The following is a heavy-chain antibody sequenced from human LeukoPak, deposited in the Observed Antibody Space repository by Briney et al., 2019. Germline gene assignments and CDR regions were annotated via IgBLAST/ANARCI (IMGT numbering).Heavy chain of an antibody. J-gene: IGHJ4*02. CDR2: ISSSSSYI. D-gene: IGHD5-18*01. Sequence: PGGSLRLSCAASGFTFSSYSMNWVRQAPGKGLEWVSSISSSSSYIYYADSVKGRFTISRDNAKNSLYLQMNSLRAEDTAVYYCAREGGESYGPNPLDYWGQGTLVTVSS. V-gene: IGHV3-21*01. CDR3: AREGGESYGPNPLDY. CDR1: GFTFSSYS.